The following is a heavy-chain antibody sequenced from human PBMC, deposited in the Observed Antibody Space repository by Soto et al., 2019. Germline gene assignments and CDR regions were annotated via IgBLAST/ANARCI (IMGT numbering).Heavy chain of an antibody. CDR3: ARANPVYAVV. D-gene: IGHD2-2*01. J-gene: IGHJ4*02. CDR2: IYYSGRT. V-gene: IGHV4-39*01. CDR1: GGSVRSSTYY. Sequence: SETLSLTCTVSGGSVRSSTYYWGWIRQAPGKGLEWIASIYYSGRTHNNPALKSRVTMSVDTYTNQFSLKMNAVTAADTAVYYCARANPVYAVVWGQGTLVTVSS.